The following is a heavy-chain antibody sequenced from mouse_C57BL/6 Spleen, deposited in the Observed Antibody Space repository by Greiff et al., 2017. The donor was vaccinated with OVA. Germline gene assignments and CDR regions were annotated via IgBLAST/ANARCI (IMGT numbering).Heavy chain of an antibody. V-gene: IGHV5-6*01. CDR3: ARHEGTGTDYFDY. D-gene: IGHD4-1*01. J-gene: IGHJ2*01. CDR1: GFTFSSYG. Sequence: VQLKESGGDLVKPGGSLKLSCAASGFTFSSYGMSWVRQTPDKRLEWVATISSGGSYTYYPDSVKGRFTISRDNAKNTLYLQMSSLKSEDTAMYYCARHEGTGTDYFDYWGQGTTLTVSS. CDR2: ISSGGSYT.